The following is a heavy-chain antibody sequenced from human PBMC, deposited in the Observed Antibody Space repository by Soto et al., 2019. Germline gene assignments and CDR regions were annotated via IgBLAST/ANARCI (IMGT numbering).Heavy chain of an antibody. CDR2: IYPGGSDT. D-gene: IGHD5-18*01. CDR1: GYSFTAYW. CDR3: ARLLNTATVTDPDY. Sequence: PGESLKISCRASGYSFTAYWIAWVRQMPGKGLEWMGIIYPGGSDTRYSPSFQGQVTISADKSISTAYLQWSSLKASDTAMYYCARLLNTATVTDPDYWGQGTLVTVSS. V-gene: IGHV5-51*01. J-gene: IGHJ4*02.